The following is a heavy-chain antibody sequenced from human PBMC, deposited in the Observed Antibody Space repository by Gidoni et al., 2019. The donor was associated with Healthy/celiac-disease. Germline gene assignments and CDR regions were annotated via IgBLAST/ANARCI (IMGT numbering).Heavy chain of an antibody. D-gene: IGHD3-3*01. Sequence: QVQLVQSGAEVKKPGASVKVSCKASGYTFTGYYMHWVRQAPGQGLEWMGWINPNSGGTNYAQKFQGRVTMTRDTSISTAYMELSRLRSDDTAVYYCARDRRALDPIGYFDYWGQGTLVTVSS. CDR3: ARDRRALDPIGYFDY. CDR1: GYTFTGYY. CDR2: INPNSGGT. J-gene: IGHJ4*02. V-gene: IGHV1-2*02.